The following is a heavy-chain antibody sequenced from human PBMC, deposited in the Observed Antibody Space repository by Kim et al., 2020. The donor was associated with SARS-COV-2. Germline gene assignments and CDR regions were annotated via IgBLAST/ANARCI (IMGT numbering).Heavy chain of an antibody. D-gene: IGHD6-19*01. CDR2: ISGGGDNI. J-gene: IGHJ4*02. CDR3: AKNSGWYF. CDR1: GFTFIRTD. Sequence: GGSLRLSCAASGFTFIRTDMSWVRQAPGKGLEWVSTISGGGDNIYYEDSVKGRFTISRHNSKNTLYLQMNSLRAEDKALYFCAKNSGWYFWDQGNLVTVSS. V-gene: IGHV3-23*01.